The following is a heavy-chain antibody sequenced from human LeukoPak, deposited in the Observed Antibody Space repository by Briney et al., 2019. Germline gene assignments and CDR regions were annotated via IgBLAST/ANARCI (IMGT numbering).Heavy chain of an antibody. J-gene: IGHJ4*02. Sequence: VWVSLINIDGSTTSYADSVKGRFTISRDNAKNTLFLQMDSLRGEDTAVYYCASRVVTSFDYWGQGTLVTVSS. CDR2: INIDGSTT. V-gene: IGHV3-74*01. CDR3: ASRVVTSFDY. D-gene: IGHD4-23*01.